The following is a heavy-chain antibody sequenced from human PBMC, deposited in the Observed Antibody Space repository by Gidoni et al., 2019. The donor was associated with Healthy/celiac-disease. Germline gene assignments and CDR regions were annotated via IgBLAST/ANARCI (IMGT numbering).Heavy chain of an antibody. CDR1: GFTFSSYS. V-gene: IGHV3-48*02. CDR3: ARDLGSSSIEVDYYYYYIDV. Sequence: EVQLVESGGGLVQPGGSLRLSCAASGFTFSSYSVNWVRQAPGKGLEWVSYISSSSSTIYYADSVKGRFTISRDNAKNSLYLQMNSLRDEDTAVYYCARDLGSSSIEVDYYYYYIDVWGKGTTVTVSS. J-gene: IGHJ6*03. CDR2: ISSSSSTI. D-gene: IGHD6-13*01.